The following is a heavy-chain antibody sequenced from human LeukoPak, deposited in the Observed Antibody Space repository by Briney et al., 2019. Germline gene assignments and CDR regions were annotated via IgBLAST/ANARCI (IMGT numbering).Heavy chain of an antibody. J-gene: IGHJ4*02. V-gene: IGHV1-69*13. Sequence: SVKVSCKASGGTFSSYAISWVRQAPGQGLEWMGGIIPIFGTANYAQKFQGRVTITADESTSTAYMELSSLRSEDTAVYYCARGTDIAMVVFDYWGQGTLVTVSS. CDR2: IIPIFGTA. D-gene: IGHD5-18*01. CDR1: GGTFSSYA. CDR3: ARGTDIAMVVFDY.